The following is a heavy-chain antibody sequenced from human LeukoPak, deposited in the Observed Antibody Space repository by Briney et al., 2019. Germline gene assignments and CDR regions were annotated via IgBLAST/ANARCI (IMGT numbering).Heavy chain of an antibody. CDR2: IIPIHGIA. Sequence: SVKVSCKASGGTFSSYTISWVRQAPGQGLEWMGRIIPIHGIANYAQKFQGRVTITADKSTSTAYMELSSLRSEDTAVYYCARETRYSGSYEVYWGQGTLVTVSS. CDR1: GGTFSSYT. D-gene: IGHD1-26*01. V-gene: IGHV1-69*04. CDR3: ARETRYSGSYEVY. J-gene: IGHJ4*02.